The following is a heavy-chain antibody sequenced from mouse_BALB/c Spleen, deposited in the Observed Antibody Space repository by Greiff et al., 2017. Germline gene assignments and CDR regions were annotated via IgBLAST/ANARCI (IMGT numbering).Heavy chain of an antibody. CDR3: ARDKAYYGNYEAY. Sequence: EVQLQQSGPGLVKPSQSLSLTCSVTGYSITSGYYWNWIRQFPGNKLEWMGYISYDGSNNYNPSLKNRISITRDTSKNQFFLKLNSVTTEDTATYYCARDKAYYGNYEAYWGQGTLVTVSA. D-gene: IGHD2-10*01. J-gene: IGHJ3*01. CDR1: GYSITSGYY. V-gene: IGHV3-6*02. CDR2: ISYDGSN.